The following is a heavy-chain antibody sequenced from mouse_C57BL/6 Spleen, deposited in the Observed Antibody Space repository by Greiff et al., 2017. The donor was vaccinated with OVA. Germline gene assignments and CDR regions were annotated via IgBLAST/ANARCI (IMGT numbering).Heavy chain of an antibody. CDR2: IHPNSGST. CDR1: GYTFTSYW. Sequence: QVQLQQPGAELVKPGASVKLSCKASGYTFTSYWMHWVKQRPGQGLEWIGMIHPNSGSTNYNEKFKSKATLTVDKSSSTAYMQLSSLTSEDSAVYYWARGAITTVVEGWYFDVWAQGPRSPSPQ. V-gene: IGHV1-64*01. CDR3: ARGAITTVVEGWYFDV. J-gene: IGHJ1*03. D-gene: IGHD1-1*01.